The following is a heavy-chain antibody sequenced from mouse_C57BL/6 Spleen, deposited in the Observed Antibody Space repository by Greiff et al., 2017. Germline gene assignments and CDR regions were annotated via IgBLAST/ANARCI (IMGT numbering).Heavy chain of an antibody. D-gene: IGHD2-4*01. CDR2: IDPENGDT. CDR1: GFNIKDDY. J-gene: IGHJ3*01. Sequence: VHVKQSGAELVRPGASVKLSCTASGFNIKDDYMHWVKQRPEQGLEWIGWIDPENGDTEYASKFQGKATITADTSSNTAYLQLSSLTSEDTAVYYCTTRRGIYYDPFAYWGQGTLVTVSA. CDR3: TTRRGIYYDPFAY. V-gene: IGHV14-4*01.